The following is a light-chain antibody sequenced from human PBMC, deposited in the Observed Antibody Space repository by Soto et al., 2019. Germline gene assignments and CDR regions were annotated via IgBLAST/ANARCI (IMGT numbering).Light chain of an antibody. CDR2: EVS. Sequence: QSALTQPASVSGSPGQSITISCTGTSSDVGGYNYVSWYQQHPGKAPKLMIYEVSNRPSGVSKRLSGSKSCNTASLTISGLQAEDEADYYCSSYTSSSTRVFGGGTKLTVL. J-gene: IGLJ3*02. V-gene: IGLV2-14*01. CDR1: SSDVGGYNY. CDR3: SSYTSSSTRV.